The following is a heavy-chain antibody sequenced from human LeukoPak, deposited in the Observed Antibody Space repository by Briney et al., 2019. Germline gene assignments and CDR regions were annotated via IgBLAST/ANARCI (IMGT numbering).Heavy chain of an antibody. CDR3: ARVRRSAKNYYGMDV. J-gene: IGHJ6*02. Sequence: GGSLRLSCAASGFTFSSYSMNWVRQAPGKGLEWVSYISSSSSTIYYADSVKGRFTISRDNAKNSLFLQMNSLRDEDTAVYYCARVRRSAKNYYGMDVWGQGSTVTVSS. V-gene: IGHV3-48*02. D-gene: IGHD4/OR15-4a*01. CDR2: ISSSSSTI. CDR1: GFTFSSYS.